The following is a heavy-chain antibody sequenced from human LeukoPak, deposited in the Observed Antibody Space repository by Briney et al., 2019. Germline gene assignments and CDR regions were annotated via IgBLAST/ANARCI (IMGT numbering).Heavy chain of an antibody. J-gene: IGHJ5*02. V-gene: IGHV3-66*02. D-gene: IGHD2/OR15-2a*01. CDR2: ICSGGST. Sequence: GGPLSFSSAASGFISSSDNRSWLRHAPGEGLGGVAVICSGGSTYYSDSVEGRFTISRDNSKNTLYLQMNNLKAEDKAVYYCEKCGETRLLPFDLWGQGTLVTVSS. CDR3: EKCGETRLLPFDL. CDR1: GFISSSDN.